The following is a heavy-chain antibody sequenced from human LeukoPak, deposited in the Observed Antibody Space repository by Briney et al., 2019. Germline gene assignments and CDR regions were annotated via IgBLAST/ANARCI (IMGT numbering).Heavy chain of an antibody. V-gene: IGHV4-38-2*01. CDR1: GHSISSGYY. D-gene: IGHD2-2*01. CDR3: ARSVEGVVPAAFFDY. CDR2: IYHSGST. J-gene: IGHJ4*02. Sequence: SETLSLTCAVSGHSISSGYYWGWIRQPPGKGLEWIGSIYHSGSTYYNPSLKSRVTISVDTSKNQFSLKLSSVTAADTAVYYCARSVEGVVPAAFFDYWGQGTLVTVSS.